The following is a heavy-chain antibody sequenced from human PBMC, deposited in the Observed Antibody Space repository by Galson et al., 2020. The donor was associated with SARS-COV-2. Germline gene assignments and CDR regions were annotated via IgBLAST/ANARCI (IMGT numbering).Heavy chain of an antibody. Sequence: SETLSLTCTVSGGSISSSSYYWGWIRQPPGKGLEWIGSIYYSGSTYYNPSLKSRVTISVDTSKNQFSLKLSSVSAADTAVYYCARGFGQDHYYYYGMDVWGQGTTVTVSS. J-gene: IGHJ6*02. V-gene: IGHV4-39*01. CDR2: IYYSGST. D-gene: IGHD3-16*01. CDR3: ARGFGQDHYYYYGMDV. CDR1: GGSISSSSYY.